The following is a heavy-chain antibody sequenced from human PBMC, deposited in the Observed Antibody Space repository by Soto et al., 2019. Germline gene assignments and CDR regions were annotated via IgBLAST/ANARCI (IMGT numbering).Heavy chain of an antibody. Sequence: GASVKVSCKASGYTFTSYGISWVRQAPRQGLEWMGWISAYKGNTNYAQKLQGRVTRTTDTSTSTAYMALRSLRSDDTAVYYCARDSAYCSSTSCYGSSWFDPWGQGTLVTVSS. CDR2: ISAYKGNT. J-gene: IGHJ5*02. D-gene: IGHD2-2*01. CDR1: GYTFTSYG. CDR3: ARDSAYCSSTSCYGSSWFDP. V-gene: IGHV1-18*01.